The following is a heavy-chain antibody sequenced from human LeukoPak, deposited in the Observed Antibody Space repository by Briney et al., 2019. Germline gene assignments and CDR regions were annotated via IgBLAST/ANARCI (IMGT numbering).Heavy chain of an antibody. V-gene: IGHV3-48*01. CDR1: GFTFSSYS. CDR2: ISSSSSTI. J-gene: IGHJ6*03. Sequence: PGGSLRLSCAASGFTFSSYSMNWVRQAPGKGLEWVSYISSSSSTIYYADSVKGRFTISRDNAKNSLYLQMNSLRAEDTAVYYCAIEGQYQLPSKVPVSYYYYMDVWGKGTTVTVSS. D-gene: IGHD2-2*01. CDR3: AIEGQYQLPSKVPVSYYYYMDV.